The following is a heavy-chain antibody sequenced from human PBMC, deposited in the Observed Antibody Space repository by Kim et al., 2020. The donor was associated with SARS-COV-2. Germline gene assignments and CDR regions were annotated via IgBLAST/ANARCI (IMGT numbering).Heavy chain of an antibody. Sequence: SVKVSCKASGGTFSSYAISWVRQAPGQGLEWMGRIIPILGIANYAQKFQGRVTITADKSTSTAYMELSSLRSEDTAVYYCARVADSSSFGDLLLWGQGTLVTVSS. CDR2: IIPILGIA. V-gene: IGHV1-69*04. D-gene: IGHD6-13*01. CDR3: ARVADSSSFGDLLL. CDR1: GGTFSSYA. J-gene: IGHJ4*02.